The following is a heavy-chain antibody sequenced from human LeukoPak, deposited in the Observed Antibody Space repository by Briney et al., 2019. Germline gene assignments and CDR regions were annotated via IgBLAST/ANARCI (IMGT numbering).Heavy chain of an antibody. Sequence: PGGSLRLSCAASGFTFSSYEMNWVRQAPGKGLEWVSYISSGSTIYYADSVKGRFTISRDNAKNSLYLQMNSLRAEDTAVYYCARGGPDYVWGSYRPYYFDYWGQGTLVTVSS. D-gene: IGHD3-16*02. CDR3: ARGGPDYVWGSYRPYYFDY. V-gene: IGHV3-48*03. CDR1: GFTFSSYE. J-gene: IGHJ4*02. CDR2: ISSGSTI.